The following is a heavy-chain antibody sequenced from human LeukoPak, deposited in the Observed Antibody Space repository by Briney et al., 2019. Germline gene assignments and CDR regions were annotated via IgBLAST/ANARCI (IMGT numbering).Heavy chain of an antibody. CDR2: ISYDGSNK. CDR3: AREADPVVVVAATYNWFDP. CDR1: GFTFSSYA. D-gene: IGHD2-15*01. J-gene: IGHJ5*02. V-gene: IGHV3-30-3*01. Sequence: GGSLRLSCAASGFTFSSYAMHWVRQAPGKGLEWVAVISYDGSNKYYADSVKGRFTISRDNSKNTLYLQMNSLRAEDTAVYYCAREADPVVVVAATYNWFDPWGQGTLVTVSS.